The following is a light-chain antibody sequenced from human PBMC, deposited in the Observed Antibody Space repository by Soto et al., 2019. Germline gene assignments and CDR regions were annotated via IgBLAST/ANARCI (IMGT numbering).Light chain of an antibody. V-gene: IGKV1-5*01. J-gene: IGKJ2*04. CDR1: QSISSW. Sequence: QMTQSPFTLSSKVEDRVTITCRASQSISSWLAWYQQKPGKAPKLLIYDASSLEGGVPSRFSGSGSGTEFTLTISSLQPDDFIRYRSAVSDCPSCRFAEGTKLDI. CDR2: DAS. CDR3: AVSDCPSCR.